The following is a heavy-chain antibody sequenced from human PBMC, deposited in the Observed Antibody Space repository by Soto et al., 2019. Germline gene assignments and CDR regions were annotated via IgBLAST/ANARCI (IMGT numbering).Heavy chain of an antibody. Sequence: EVQLVESGGGLVQPGGSLRLSCAASGFTVSSNYMSWVRQAPGKGLEWVSVIYSGGSTYYADSVKGRFTISRDNSKNTLYLQMNSLRAEDTAVYYCARDQDCSGGSCYSDYWGQGTLVTVSS. CDR2: IYSGGST. J-gene: IGHJ4*02. D-gene: IGHD2-15*01. CDR3: ARDQDCSGGSCYSDY. CDR1: GFTVSSNY. V-gene: IGHV3-66*01.